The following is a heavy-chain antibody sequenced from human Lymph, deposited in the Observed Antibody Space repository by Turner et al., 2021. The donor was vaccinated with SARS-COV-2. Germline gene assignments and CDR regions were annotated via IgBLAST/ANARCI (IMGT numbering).Heavy chain of an antibody. CDR2: FYYSGST. CDR3: ARLGGAYGDPFDY. D-gene: IGHD4-17*01. CDR1: GGSISSSSYY. Sequence: QLQLQESGPGLVKPSETLSPTCTVSGGSISSSSYYWGWIRQPPGKGLEWIGSFYYSGSTYYNPSLKSRVTISVDTSKNQFSLKLTSVTATDTAVYYCARLGGAYGDPFDYWGQGTLVTVSS. V-gene: IGHV4-39*01. J-gene: IGHJ4*02.